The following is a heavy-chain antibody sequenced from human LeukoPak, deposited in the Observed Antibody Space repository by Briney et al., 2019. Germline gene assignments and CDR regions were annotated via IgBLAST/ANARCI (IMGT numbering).Heavy chain of an antibody. CDR2: INPNSGGT. D-gene: IGHD3-22*01. J-gene: IGHJ4*02. V-gene: IGHV1-2*02. CDR3: ARPRTSYDSSGYYYN. Sequence: ASVKVSCKASGYTFTGYYMHWVRQAPGQGLEWMGWINPNSGGTNYAQKFQGRVTMTRGTSISTAYMELSRLRSDDTAVYYCARPRTSYDSSGYYYNWGQGTLVTVSS. CDR1: GYTFTGYY.